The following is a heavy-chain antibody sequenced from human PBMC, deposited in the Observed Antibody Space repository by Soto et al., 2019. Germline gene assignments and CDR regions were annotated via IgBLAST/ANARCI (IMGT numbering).Heavy chain of an antibody. J-gene: IGHJ4*02. CDR3: ASGWFGEFVYYFDY. V-gene: IGHV1-18*01. CDR2: IFAHNGNT. Sequence: GASVKVSCKASGYTFTGDGISWLRQAPGQGLEWMGWIFAHNGNTNYAQKLQGRVTMTTDTSTSTAYMELRSLGSDDTAVYYCASGWFGEFVYYFDYWGQGTLVTVSS. CDR1: GYTFTGDG. D-gene: IGHD3-10*01.